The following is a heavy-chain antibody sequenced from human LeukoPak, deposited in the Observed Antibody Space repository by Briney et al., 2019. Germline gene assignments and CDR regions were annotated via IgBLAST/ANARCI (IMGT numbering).Heavy chain of an antibody. CDR1: GGTFTSYA. V-gene: IGHV1-69*13. CDR3: ARLPEPVWSGTQSDAFDI. J-gene: IGHJ3*02. CDR2: IIPSFGTA. D-gene: IGHD3-3*01. Sequence: SVKVSCKASGGTFTSYAISWMRQAPGQGLEWMWGIIPSFGTANYAQKFQGRVTITADESTSTAYMELSSLRSEDTAVYYCARLPEPVWSGTQSDAFDIWGQGTMVTVSS.